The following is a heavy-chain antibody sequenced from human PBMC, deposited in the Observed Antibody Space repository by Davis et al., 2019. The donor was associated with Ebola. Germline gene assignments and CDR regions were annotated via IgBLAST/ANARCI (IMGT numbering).Heavy chain of an antibody. CDR2: IYYSGST. CDR3: ARNSIAVAGTAYYYYYYGMDV. CDR1: GGSISSYY. V-gene: IGHV4-59*08. D-gene: IGHD6-19*01. J-gene: IGHJ6*02. Sequence: MPGGSLRLSCTVSGGSISSYYWSWIRQPPGKGLEWIGYIYYSGSTNYNPSLKSRVTISVDTSKNQFSLKLSSVTAADTAVYYCARNSIAVAGTAYYYYYYGMDVWGQGTTVTVSS.